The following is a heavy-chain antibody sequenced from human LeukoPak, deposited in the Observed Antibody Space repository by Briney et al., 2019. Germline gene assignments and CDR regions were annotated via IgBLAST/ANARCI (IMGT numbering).Heavy chain of an antibody. CDR3: ASNYCSSTSCYYGMDV. D-gene: IGHD2-2*01. J-gene: IGHJ6*02. CDR2: MNPNSGNT. CDR1: GYTFTSYD. Sequence: ASVKVSCEASGYTFTSYDINWVRQATGQGLEWMGWMNPNSGNTGYAQKFQGRVTMTRNTSISTAYMELSSLRSEDTAVYYCASNYCSSTSCYYGMDVWGQGTTVTVSS. V-gene: IGHV1-8*01.